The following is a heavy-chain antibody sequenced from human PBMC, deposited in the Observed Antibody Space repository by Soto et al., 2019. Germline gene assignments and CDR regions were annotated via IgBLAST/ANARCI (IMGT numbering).Heavy chain of an antibody. Sequence: QVQLQESGPGLVKPSETLSLTCTVSGASVSSGSHYWTWIRQPPGKGLEWIGYISSSGGTNYSPPHKCEHTKPRATPKNRFPGIRSFVTAGAGAVYYCASDLGKSGRAVWGQGTTATFPS. V-gene: IGHV4-61*01. D-gene: IGHD1-26*01. CDR3: ASDLGKSGRAV. CDR1: GASVSSGSHY. CDR2: ISSSGGT. J-gene: IGHJ6*02.